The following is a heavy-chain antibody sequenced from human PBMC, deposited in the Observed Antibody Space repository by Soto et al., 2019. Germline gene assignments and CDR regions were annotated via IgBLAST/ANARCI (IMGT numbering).Heavy chain of an antibody. CDR1: GGSFTSNNG. D-gene: IGHD1-7*01. V-gene: IGHV4-4*02. CDR2: IYRTGST. J-gene: IGHJ4*02. CDR3: ASRDPGTSVDY. Sequence: SETLSLTCAVSGGSFTSNNGWTWVRQPPGQGLEWIGEIYRTGSTNYNPSLKSRVTISLDKSENQFSLKVTSLTAADTAVYYCASRDPGTSVDYWGQGTLVTVSS.